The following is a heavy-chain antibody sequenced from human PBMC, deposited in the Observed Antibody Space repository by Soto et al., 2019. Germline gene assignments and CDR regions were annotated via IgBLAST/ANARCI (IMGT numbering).Heavy chain of an antibody. CDR1: GFSFSNYA. J-gene: IGHJ6*03. CDR2: ISDNGGGT. V-gene: IGHV3-23*01. D-gene: IGHD2-2*01. Sequence: EVQLLESGGGLVQPGGSLRLSCAASGFSFSNYAMGWIRQAPGQGLEWVSSISDNGGGTFYADSVRGRFTISRDNSKNTLCLQTNSLRAEDTAVYYCARRTRIVAVPDDYYYYMDVWGKGTTVTVSS. CDR3: ARRTRIVAVPDDYYYYMDV.